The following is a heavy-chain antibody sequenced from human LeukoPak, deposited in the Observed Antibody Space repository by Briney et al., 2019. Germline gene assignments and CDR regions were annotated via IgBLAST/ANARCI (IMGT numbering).Heavy chain of an antibody. V-gene: IGHV3-21*01. Sequence: PGGSLRLSCAASGFTFSTYSMNWVRQAPGKGLQWVSSIGSGSNYMYYADSVKGRFTISRDNAKNSLYLQMNSLRAEDTAVYYCARDPRYCGGDCYPDYWGQGTLVTVSS. J-gene: IGHJ4*02. CDR1: GFTFSTYS. CDR3: ARDPRYCGGDCYPDY. CDR2: IGSGSNYM. D-gene: IGHD2-21*02.